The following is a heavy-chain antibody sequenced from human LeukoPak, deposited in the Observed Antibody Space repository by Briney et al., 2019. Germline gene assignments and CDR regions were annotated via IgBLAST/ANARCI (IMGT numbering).Heavy chain of an antibody. J-gene: IGHJ6*02. CDR3: ARDQLDIVVVPAAMGSGVYYYGMDV. CDR1: GFTFSSYE. D-gene: IGHD2-2*01. Sequence: QPGGSLRLSCAASGFTFSSYEMNWVRQAPGKGLEGVSYISSSGSTIYYADSVKGRFTISRDNAKNSLYLQMNSLRAEDTAVYYCARDQLDIVVVPAAMGSGVYYYGMDVWGQGTTVTVSS. V-gene: IGHV3-48*03. CDR2: ISSSGSTI.